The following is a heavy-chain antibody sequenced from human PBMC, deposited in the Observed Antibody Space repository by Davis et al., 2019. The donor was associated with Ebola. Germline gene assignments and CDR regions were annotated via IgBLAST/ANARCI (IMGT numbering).Heavy chain of an antibody. V-gene: IGHV4-39*01. Sequence: MPSETLSLTCTVSGGSISSSSYYWGWTRQPPGKGLEWIGSIYYSGTTNYNPSLKSRVTISVDTSKNQFSLKLSSVTAADTAVYYCARAEGSGWYHKFWGQGNLVTVSS. J-gene: IGHJ4*02. D-gene: IGHD6-19*01. CDR2: IYYSGTT. CDR1: GGSISSSSYY. CDR3: ARAEGSGWYHKF.